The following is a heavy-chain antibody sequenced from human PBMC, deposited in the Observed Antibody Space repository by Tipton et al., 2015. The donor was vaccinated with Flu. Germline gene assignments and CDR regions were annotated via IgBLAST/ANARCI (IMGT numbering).Heavy chain of an antibody. V-gene: IGHV4-59*12. D-gene: IGHD6-6*01. CDR2: IYYSGST. Sequence: TLSLTCTVSGGSISSYYWSWIRQPPGKGLEWIGYIYYSGSTNYNPSLKSRVTISVDTSKNQFSLKLSSVTAADTAVYYCARPQGGSSSRFYDYWGQGTLVTVSS. J-gene: IGHJ4*02. CDR3: ARPQGGSSSRFYDY. CDR1: GGSISSYY.